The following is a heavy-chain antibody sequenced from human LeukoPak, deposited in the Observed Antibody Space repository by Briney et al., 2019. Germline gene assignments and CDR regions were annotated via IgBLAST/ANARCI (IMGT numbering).Heavy chain of an antibody. J-gene: IGHJ3*02. D-gene: IGHD3-22*01. CDR3: ARWEVVIRAFDI. V-gene: IGHV1-8*01. Sequence: ASVKVSCKASGYTITSYDINWVRQATGQGLEWMGWMNPNSGNTGYAQKFQGRVTMTRDMSTSTVYMELSSLRSEDTAVYYCARWEVVIRAFDIWGQGTMVTVSS. CDR2: MNPNSGNT. CDR1: GYTITSYD.